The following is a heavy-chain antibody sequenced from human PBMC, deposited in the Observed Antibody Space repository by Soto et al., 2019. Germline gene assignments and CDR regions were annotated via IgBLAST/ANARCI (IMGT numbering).Heavy chain of an antibody. Sequence: ASVKVSCKASGFTFTSSAVQWVRQARGQRLEWIGWIVVGSGNTNYAQKFQERVTITRDMSTSTAYMELSSLRSEDTAVYYCAALAYCGGDCYSPDAFDIWGQGTMVTVSS. V-gene: IGHV1-58*01. CDR1: GFTFTSSA. CDR2: IVVGSGNT. CDR3: AALAYCGGDCYSPDAFDI. D-gene: IGHD2-21*02. J-gene: IGHJ3*02.